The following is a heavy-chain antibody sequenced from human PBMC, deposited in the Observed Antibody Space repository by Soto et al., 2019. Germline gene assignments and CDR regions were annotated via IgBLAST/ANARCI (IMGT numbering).Heavy chain of an antibody. J-gene: IGHJ6*03. V-gene: IGHV3-53*04. Sequence: GGSLRLSCAASGFTVSSNYMSWVRQAPGKGLEWVSVIYSGGSTYYADSVKGRFTISRHNSKNTLYLQMNSLRAEDTAVYYCARVLWGSLGPNYYYYMDVWGKGTTVTVSS. CDR2: IYSGGST. CDR3: ARVLWGSLGPNYYYYMDV. CDR1: GFTVSSNY. D-gene: IGHD7-27*01.